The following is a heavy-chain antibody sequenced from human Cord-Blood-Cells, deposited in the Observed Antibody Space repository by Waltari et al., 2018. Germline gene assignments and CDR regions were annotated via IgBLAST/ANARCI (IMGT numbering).Heavy chain of an antibody. CDR1: GFTVSSNY. J-gene: IGHJ4*02. V-gene: IGHV3-53*01. CDR2: IYSGGST. Sequence: EVQLVESGGGLIQPGGSLRRSCAASGFTVSSNYMTWVRQAPGKGLEWVSVIYSGGSTYYADSVKGRFTISRDNSKNTLYLQMNSLRAEDTAVYYCARSRGAVRGVIDYWGQGTLVTVSS. CDR3: ARSRGAVRGVIDY. D-gene: IGHD3-10*01.